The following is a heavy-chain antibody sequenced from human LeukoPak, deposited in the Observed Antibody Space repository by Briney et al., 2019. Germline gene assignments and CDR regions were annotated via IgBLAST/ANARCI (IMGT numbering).Heavy chain of an antibody. CDR1: GSTFTSYW. CDR3: ARLGIAVAGDY. Sequence: GESLKISCQGSGSTFTSYWIGGVRQLPGKGLEGMGIIYPGDSDTRYSPSFQGQVTISADKSISTAYLQWSSLKASDTAMYYCARLGIAVAGDYWGQGTLVTVSS. V-gene: IGHV5-51*01. J-gene: IGHJ4*02. CDR2: IYPGDSDT. D-gene: IGHD6-19*01.